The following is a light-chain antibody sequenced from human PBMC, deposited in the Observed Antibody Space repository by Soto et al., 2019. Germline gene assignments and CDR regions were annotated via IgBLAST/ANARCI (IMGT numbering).Light chain of an antibody. Sequence: QSALTQPASVSGSPGQSITISCTGTSSDVGAYNYVSWFQQHPGTAPKLIIYEVNSRPAGVSNRFSGSKSGNTASLTVSGVQAEDEADYYCTSFTTSNTGVFGVGTKLTVL. CDR2: EVN. J-gene: IGLJ3*02. CDR1: SSDVGAYNY. V-gene: IGLV2-14*01. CDR3: TSFTTSNTGV.